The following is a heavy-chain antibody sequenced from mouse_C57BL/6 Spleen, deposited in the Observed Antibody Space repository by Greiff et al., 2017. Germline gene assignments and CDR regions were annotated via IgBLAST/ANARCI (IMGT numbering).Heavy chain of an antibody. CDR2: INYDGSST. CDR3: ARDGAYYGIGYFDV. V-gene: IGHV5-16*01. D-gene: IGHD1-1*01. Sequence: EVMLVESEGGLVQPGSSMKLSCTASGFTFSDYYMAWVRQVPEKGLEWVANINYDGSSTYYLDSLKSRFIISRDNAKNILYLQMSSLKSEDTATYYCARDGAYYGIGYFDVWGTGTTVTVSS. CDR1: GFTFSDYY. J-gene: IGHJ1*03.